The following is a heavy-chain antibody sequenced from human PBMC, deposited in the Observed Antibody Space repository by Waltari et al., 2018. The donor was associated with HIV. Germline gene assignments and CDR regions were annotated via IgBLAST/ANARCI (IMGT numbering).Heavy chain of an antibody. D-gene: IGHD5-12*01. CDR2: IIPIFGTA. CDR3: ARDYVNIVATHYYYGMDV. V-gene: IGHV1-69*01. Sequence: QVQLVQSGAEVKKPGSSVKVSCKASGGTFSSYAISWVRQAPGQGLEWMGGIIPIFGTANYAQKFQGRVTITADESTSTAYMELSSLRSEDTAVYYCARDYVNIVATHYYYGMDVWGQGTTVTVSS. CDR1: GGTFSSYA. J-gene: IGHJ6*02.